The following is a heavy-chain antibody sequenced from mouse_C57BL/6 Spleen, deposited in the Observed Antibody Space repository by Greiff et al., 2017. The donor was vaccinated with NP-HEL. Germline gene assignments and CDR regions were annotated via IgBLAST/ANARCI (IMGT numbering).Heavy chain of an antibody. J-gene: IGHJ1*03. CDR1: GYTFTSYW. D-gene: IGHD1-1*01. CDR2: IDPNSGGT. CDR3: ARSDLITTVGDWYFDV. Sequence: QVQLQQPGAELVKPGASVKLSCKASGYTFTSYWMHWVKQRPGRGLEWIRRIDPNSGGTKYNEKFKSKATLTVDKPSSTAYMQLSSLTSEDSAVYYCARSDLITTVGDWYFDVWGTGTTVTVSS. V-gene: IGHV1-72*01.